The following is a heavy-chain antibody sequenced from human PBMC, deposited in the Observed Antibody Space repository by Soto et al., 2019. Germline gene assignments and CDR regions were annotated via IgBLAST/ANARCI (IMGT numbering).Heavy chain of an antibody. CDR2: IITITGFI. CDR3: ARDSREYNAYDYN. D-gene: IGHD5-12*01. Sequence: GGSLRLSCAASGFTFSSYSMNWVRQAPGKGLEWVSIITITGFIDYADSVKGRFTISRDNAKSSLYLQMNSLRAEDTAVYYCARDSREYNAYDYNRGQRTLVTVSS. CDR1: GFTFSSYS. V-gene: IGHV3-21*01. J-gene: IGHJ4*02.